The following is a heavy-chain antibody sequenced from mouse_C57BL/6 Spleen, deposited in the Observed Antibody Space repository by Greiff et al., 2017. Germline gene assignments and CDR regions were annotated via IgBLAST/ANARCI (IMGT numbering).Heavy chain of an antibody. CDR2: IYPGDGDT. J-gene: IGHJ2*01. CDR3: ARRRGKLVWTWYEY. CDR1: GYAFRSYW. Sequence: VQLQQSGAELVKPGASVEISCKASGYAFRSYWMNWVKQRPGKGLEWIGQIYPGDGDTNYNGKFKGKATLTADKSSSPAYMQLSSRTSEDSAVYFCARRRGKLVWTWYEYWGKGTTLTASS. V-gene: IGHV1-80*01. D-gene: IGHD2-14*01.